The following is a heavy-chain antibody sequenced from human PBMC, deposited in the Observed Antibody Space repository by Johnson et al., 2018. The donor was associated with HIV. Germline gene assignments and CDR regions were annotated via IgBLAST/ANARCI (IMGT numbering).Heavy chain of an antibody. CDR3: AKDLFTEREDDAFDI. J-gene: IGHJ3*02. V-gene: IGHV3-30*18. CDR1: GFTFSSYG. CDR2: ISYDGRNK. D-gene: IGHD1-26*01. Sequence: QVQLVESGGGVVQPGGSLRLSCAASGFTFSSYGMHWVRQAPGKGLEWVAVISYDGRNKYYADSVKGRFTISRDNSKNTLYLQMNSLRAEDTAVYYCAKDLFTEREDDAFDIWGQGTMVTVSS.